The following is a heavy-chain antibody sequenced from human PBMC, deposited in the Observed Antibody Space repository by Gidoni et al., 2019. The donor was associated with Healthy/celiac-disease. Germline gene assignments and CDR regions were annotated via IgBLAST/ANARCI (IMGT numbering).Heavy chain of an antibody. V-gene: IGHV3-23*01. CDR1: VFTFSSYA. J-gene: IGHJ6*02. CDR3: AKDRTEDRAYDFWSGYYNYYYYGMDV. D-gene: IGHD3-3*01. Sequence: EVQLLESGGGLVQPGGSLRLSCAASVFTFSSYALRWVRAAPGKGLEWVSAISGSGGSTYYADAVKGRFTISRDNSKNTLYLQMNSLRAEDTAVYYCAKDRTEDRAYDFWSGYYNYYYYGMDVWGQGTTVTVSS. CDR2: ISGSGGST.